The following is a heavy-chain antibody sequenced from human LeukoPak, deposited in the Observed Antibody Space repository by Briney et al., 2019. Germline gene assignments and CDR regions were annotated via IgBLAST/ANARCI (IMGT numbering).Heavy chain of an antibody. CDR2: ITGSGGNT. D-gene: IGHD3-9*01. V-gene: IGHV3-23*01. CDR1: GFTFSNYA. Sequence: PGASLRLSCAASGFTFSNYAMSWVRQAPGKGLEWVSAITGSGGNTYYADSVKGRFTSSRDNSKNTLYLQMNSLRAEDTAVYYCAKWGDYDVLTGYYVSDYWGQGTLVTVSS. J-gene: IGHJ4*02. CDR3: AKWGDYDVLTGYYVSDY.